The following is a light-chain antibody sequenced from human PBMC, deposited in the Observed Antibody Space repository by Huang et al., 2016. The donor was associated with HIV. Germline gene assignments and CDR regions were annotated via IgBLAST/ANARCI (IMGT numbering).Light chain of an antibody. CDR1: QRISSH. CDR3: QQTYSAPVT. V-gene: IGKV1-39*01. Sequence: DIQVTQSPSSLSASVGARVTITCRTSQRISSHLSWYQQKIGKGPKLLIYSSTVLHSGVPSRFTGSGSGTDFTLTINSLQPEDFATYYCQQTYSAPVTFGGGTRVEIK. J-gene: IGKJ4*01. CDR2: SST.